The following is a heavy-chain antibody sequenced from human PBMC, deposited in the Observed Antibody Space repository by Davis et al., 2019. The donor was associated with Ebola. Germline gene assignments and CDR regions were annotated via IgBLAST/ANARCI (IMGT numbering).Heavy chain of an antibody. D-gene: IGHD1-1*01. J-gene: IGHJ6*04. CDR1: GGSVSSGSYY. CDR2: IYYSGST. Sequence: PGGSLRLSCTVSGGSVSSGSYYWSWIRQPPGKGLEWIGYIYYSGSTNYNPSLKSRVTISVDTSKNQFSLKLSSVTAADTAVYYCARGTFQYYYYYGMDVWGKGTTVTVSS. V-gene: IGHV4-61*01. CDR3: ARGTFQYYYYYGMDV.